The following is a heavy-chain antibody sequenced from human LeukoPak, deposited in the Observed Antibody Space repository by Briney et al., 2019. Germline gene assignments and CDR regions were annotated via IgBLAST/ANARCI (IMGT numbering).Heavy chain of an antibody. J-gene: IGHJ5*02. CDR3: ARDGVPLYYYGSGSDNWFGP. D-gene: IGHD3-10*01. CDR1: GFTFNSYG. CDR2: ISGSGGST. Sequence: GSLRLSCATSGFTFNSYGMSWVRQAPGKGLEWVSAISGSGGSTYYADSVKGRFTISRDNSKNTLYLQMNSLRPEDTAVYYCARDGVPLYYYGSGSDNWFGPWGQGPLVTVSS. V-gene: IGHV3-23*01.